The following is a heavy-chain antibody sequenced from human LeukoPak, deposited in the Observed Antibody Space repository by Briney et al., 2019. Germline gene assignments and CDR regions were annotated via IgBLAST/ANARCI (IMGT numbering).Heavy chain of an antibody. Sequence: GSLRLSCVVSGLRFRNCGMHWVRQAPGKGLEWVAVIYYDGSNQYYADSVKGRFTVSRDNAKNTLYLQMDSLRAEDTAVYYCATDRNSGKYYDYWGQGTLVTVSS. CDR2: IYYDGSNQ. CDR3: ATDRNSGKYYDY. D-gene: IGHD1-26*01. J-gene: IGHJ4*02. V-gene: IGHV3-33*01. CDR1: GLRFRNCG.